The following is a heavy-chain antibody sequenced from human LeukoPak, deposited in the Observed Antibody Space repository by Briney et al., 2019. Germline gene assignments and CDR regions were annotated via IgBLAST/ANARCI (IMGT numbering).Heavy chain of an antibody. CDR3: ARWGDNKILDY. V-gene: IGHV3-33*01. CDR2: IWYDASHK. J-gene: IGHJ4*02. Sequence: PGGSLRLSCVASGFTFSSHGMHWVRQAPGEGLEWVAVIWYDASHKYYADSVKGRFTISRDNSKNTLYLQMNSLRAEDTAVYYCARWGDNKILDYWGQGTLVTVSS. D-gene: IGHD3-16*01. CDR1: GFTFSSHG.